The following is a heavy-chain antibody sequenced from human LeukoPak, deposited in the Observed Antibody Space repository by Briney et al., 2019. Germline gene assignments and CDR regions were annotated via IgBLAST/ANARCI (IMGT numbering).Heavy chain of an antibody. J-gene: IGHJ3*02. CDR1: GFTFSDYY. D-gene: IGHD6-19*01. CDR2: ISSAGSTM. CDR3: AAVVGWAFDI. V-gene: IGHV3-11*01. Sequence: GGSLRLSCAASGFTFSDYYMSWIRQAPGKGLEWVSYISSAGSTMYYADSAKGRFTISRDNAKNSLSLQVYSLRAEDTAVYYCAAVVGWAFDIWGQGTMVTVSS.